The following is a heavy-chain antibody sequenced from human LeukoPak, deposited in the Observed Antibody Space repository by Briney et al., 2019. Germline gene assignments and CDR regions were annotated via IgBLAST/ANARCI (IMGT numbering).Heavy chain of an antibody. CDR2: INHSGST. Sequence: PSETLSLTCAVYGGSFSGYYWSWIRQPPGKGLEWIGEINHSGSTNYNPSLKSRVTISVDTSKNQFSLKLSSVTAADTAVYYCARPIRRGYFDYWGQGTLVTVSS. J-gene: IGHJ4*02. CDR1: GGSFSGYY. CDR3: ARPIRRGYFDY. V-gene: IGHV4-34*01. D-gene: IGHD3-22*01.